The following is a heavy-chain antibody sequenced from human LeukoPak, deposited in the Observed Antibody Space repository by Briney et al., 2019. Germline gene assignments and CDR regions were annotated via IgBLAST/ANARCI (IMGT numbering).Heavy chain of an antibody. D-gene: IGHD5-12*01. Sequence: GGSLRLSCAASGFTFSNYWMTWVRQAPGKGLEWVAHINQDGSEEHYMDSVKARFTISRDNAKNSLSLQMNCPRAEDTAVYYCVRDGGVSGYDLLDYWGQGTLVTGSS. J-gene: IGHJ4*02. CDR2: INQDGSEE. CDR3: VRDGGVSGYDLLDY. V-gene: IGHV3-7*01. CDR1: GFTFSNYW.